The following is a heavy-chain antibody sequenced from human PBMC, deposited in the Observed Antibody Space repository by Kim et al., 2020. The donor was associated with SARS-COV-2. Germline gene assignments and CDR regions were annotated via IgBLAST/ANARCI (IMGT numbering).Heavy chain of an antibody. CDR2: IRSKANSYAT. Sequence: GGSLRLSCAASGFTFSGSAMHWVRQASGKGLEWVGRIRSKANSYATAYAASVKGRFTISRDDSKNTAYLQMNSLKIEDTAVYYCTSSFLSMVRGVINYFDYWGQGTLVTVSS. V-gene: IGHV3-73*01. J-gene: IGHJ4*02. D-gene: IGHD3-10*01. CDR1: GFTFSGSA. CDR3: TSSFLSMVRGVINYFDY.